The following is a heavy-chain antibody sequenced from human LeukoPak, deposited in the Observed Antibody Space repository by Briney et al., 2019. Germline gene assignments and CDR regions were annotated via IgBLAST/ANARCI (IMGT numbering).Heavy chain of an antibody. J-gene: IGHJ4*02. CDR2: IRYDGSNK. CDR3: AGHYGSGSYGQDY. CDR1: GFTFSSYG. Sequence: GGSLRLSCAASGFTFSSYGMHWVRQAPGKGLEWVAFIRYDGSNKYYADSVKGRFTISRDNSKNTLYLQMNSLRAEDTAVYYCAGHYGSGSYGQDYWGRGTLVTVSS. V-gene: IGHV3-30*02. D-gene: IGHD3-10*01.